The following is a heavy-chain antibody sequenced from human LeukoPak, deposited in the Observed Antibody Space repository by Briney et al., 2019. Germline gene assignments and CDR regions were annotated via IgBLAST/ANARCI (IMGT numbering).Heavy chain of an antibody. J-gene: IGHJ4*02. V-gene: IGHV1-46*01. CDR1: GYTFTGYY. Sequence: ASVKVSCKASGYTFTGYYMHWVRQAPGQGLEWMGIINPSGGSTSYAQKFQGRVTMTRDMSTSTVYMELRSLRSDDTAVYYCARDMWAAGLDYWGQGTLVTVSS. CDR2: INPSGGST. CDR3: ARDMWAAGLDY. D-gene: IGHD6-13*01.